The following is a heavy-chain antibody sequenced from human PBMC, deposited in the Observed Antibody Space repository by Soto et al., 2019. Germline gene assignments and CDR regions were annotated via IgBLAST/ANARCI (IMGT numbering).Heavy chain of an antibody. CDR1: GYTFTSYA. CDR2: INAGNGNT. CDR3: ARDDRVGATPPNWFDP. Sequence: ASVKVSCKASGYTFTSYAMHWVRQAPGQRLEWMGWINAGNGNTKYSQKFQGRVTITRDTSASTAYMELSSLRSEDTAVYYCARDDRVGATPPNWFDPWGQGTLVTAPQ. J-gene: IGHJ5*02. D-gene: IGHD1-26*01. V-gene: IGHV1-3*01.